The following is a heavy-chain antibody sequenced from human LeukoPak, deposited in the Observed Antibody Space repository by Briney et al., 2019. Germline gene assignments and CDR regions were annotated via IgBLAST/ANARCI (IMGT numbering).Heavy chain of an antibody. CDR2: ISYDGSNK. Sequence: GGSLRLSCAASGFTFSSYGMHWVRQALGKGLEWVAVISYDGSNKYYADSVKGRFTISRDNSKNTLYLQMNSLRAEDTAVYYCARAVADAIDYWGQGTLVTVSS. CDR3: ARAVADAIDY. CDR1: GFTFSSYG. V-gene: IGHV3-30*03. J-gene: IGHJ4*02. D-gene: IGHD6-19*01.